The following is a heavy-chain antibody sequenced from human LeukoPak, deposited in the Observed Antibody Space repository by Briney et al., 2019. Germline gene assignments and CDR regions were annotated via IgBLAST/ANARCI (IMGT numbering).Heavy chain of an antibody. Sequence: GGSLRLSCTGSGFIFGDYAMAWVRQAPGKGLEWISFIRSKAYGGTTEYAASVKGRFTLSRDDSKSIAYLQMNSLKTEDTAVYYCLASGDIGGSSDYWGQGTLVTVSS. V-gene: IGHV3-49*04. D-gene: IGHD2-15*01. CDR3: LASGDIGGSSDY. CDR1: GFIFGDYA. J-gene: IGHJ4*02. CDR2: IRSKAYGGTT.